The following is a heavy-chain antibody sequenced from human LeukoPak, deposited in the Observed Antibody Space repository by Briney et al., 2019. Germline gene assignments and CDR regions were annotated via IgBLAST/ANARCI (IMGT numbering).Heavy chain of an antibody. V-gene: IGHV4-39*01. J-gene: IGHJ3*02. CDR2: IYYSGST. CDR3: ASMDYYGSGSYYNGPGAFDI. CDR1: GGSISSSSYY. Sequence: SETLSLTCIVSGGSISSSSYYWGWIRQPPGKGLEWIGSIYYSGSTYYNPSLKSRVTISVDTSKNQFSLKLSSVTAADTAVYYCASMDYYGSGSYYNGPGAFDIWGQGTMVTVSS. D-gene: IGHD3-10*01.